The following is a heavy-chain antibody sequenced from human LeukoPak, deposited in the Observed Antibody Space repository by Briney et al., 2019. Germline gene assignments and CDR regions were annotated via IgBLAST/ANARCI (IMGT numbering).Heavy chain of an antibody. Sequence: GGSLRLSCAASGFTFSSYAMSWVRQAPGKGLEWVSVISGSGDSAYYADSVKGRVTISRDNSQNTLYLQMNSLRAEDTAVYYCAKGVASSAYSAFDYWGQGTLVTVSS. V-gene: IGHV3-23*01. CDR2: ISGSGDSA. J-gene: IGHJ4*02. CDR3: AKGVASSAYSAFDY. CDR1: GFTFSSYA. D-gene: IGHD3-22*01.